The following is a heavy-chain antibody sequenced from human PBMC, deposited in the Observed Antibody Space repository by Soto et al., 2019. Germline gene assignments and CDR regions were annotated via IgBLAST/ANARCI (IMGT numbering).Heavy chain of an antibody. CDR1: GYSITTYQIF. J-gene: IGHJ4*02. V-gene: IGHV4-31*02. CDR2: IYYSGAP. D-gene: IGHD2-15*01. Sequence: PXESLSLTCTASGYSITTYQIFWTCLRQKPGEGLEWIAYIYYSGAPYYTPCLKTRVSRAVHKSLNYFSRELSAATAVYTGVCDCVTASWAYSCDSVVWGQGTLVTVSS. CDR3: VTASWAYSCDSVV.